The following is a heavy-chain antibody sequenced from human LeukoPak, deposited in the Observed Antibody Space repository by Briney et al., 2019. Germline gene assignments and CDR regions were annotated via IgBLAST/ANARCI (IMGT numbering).Heavy chain of an antibody. V-gene: IGHV4-59*01. Sequence: PSETLSLTCTVSGGSINDYYWSWIRQPPGKGLEWIGYIYFSGSTNYNPSLKSRVTMSIDTSKRYFSLRLTSVAASDTAIYYYARTDVQVWLWGQGTLVTVSS. CDR3: ARTDVQVWL. CDR1: GGSINDYY. CDR2: IYFSGST. J-gene: IGHJ4*02. D-gene: IGHD5-12*01.